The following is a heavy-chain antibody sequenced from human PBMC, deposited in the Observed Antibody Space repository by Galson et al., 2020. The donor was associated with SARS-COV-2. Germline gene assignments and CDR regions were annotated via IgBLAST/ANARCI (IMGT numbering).Heavy chain of an antibody. V-gene: IGHV3-9*01. Sequence: GGSLRLSCVASGFTFSDYPMHWVRQAPGKGLQWVSGMSWNGGSIDYADSVKGRFTISRENSKNALYLEMNSLRVEDTAFYYCVRAPYSSSAAFDYWGQGALVTVSS. J-gene: IGHJ4*02. D-gene: IGHD6-6*01. CDR1: GFTFSDYP. CDR2: MSWNGGSI. CDR3: VRAPYSSSAAFDY.